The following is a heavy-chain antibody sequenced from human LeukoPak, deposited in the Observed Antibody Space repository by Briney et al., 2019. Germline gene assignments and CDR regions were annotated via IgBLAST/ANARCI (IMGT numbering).Heavy chain of an antibody. CDR3: ARDKYYDFWSGYLRSGYYMDF. V-gene: IGHV4-59*12. J-gene: IGHJ6*03. CDR1: GGSISSYY. Sequence: PSETLSLTCTVSGGSISSYYWSWIRQPPGKGLEWIGYIYYIGSTHYNPSLKSRVTISVDTSKNQFSLKLSSVTAADTAVYYCARDKYYDFWSGYLRSGYYMDFWGKGTTATVSS. D-gene: IGHD3-3*01. CDR2: IYYIGST.